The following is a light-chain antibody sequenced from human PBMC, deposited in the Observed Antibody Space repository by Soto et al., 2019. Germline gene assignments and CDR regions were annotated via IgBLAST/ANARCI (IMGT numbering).Light chain of an antibody. CDR2: GNS. Sequence: QAVVTQPPSVSGAPGQRVTISCTWSSSNIGAGYDVHWYQQLPGTATKLLIYGNSNRPSGVPDRFSGSKSGTSASLAITGLQAEDEADYYCQSYDSSLSGRVVFGGGTKLTVL. V-gene: IGLV1-40*01. CDR1: SSNIGAGYD. J-gene: IGLJ2*01. CDR3: QSYDSSLSGRVV.